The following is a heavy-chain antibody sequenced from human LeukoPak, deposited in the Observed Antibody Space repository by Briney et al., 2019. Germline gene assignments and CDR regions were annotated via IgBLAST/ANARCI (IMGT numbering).Heavy chain of an antibody. J-gene: IGHJ4*02. Sequence: PGGSLRLSCAASGFTFSNAWMSWVRQAPGKGLEWVGRIKSKTDDETTDYAAPVKGRFTISRDDSKNTLYLQMNSLKTEDTAVYCCTTGEELRYFAWLSPVDYWGQGTLVTVSS. CDR1: GFTFSNAW. D-gene: IGHD3-9*01. V-gene: IGHV3-15*01. CDR2: IKSKTDDETT. CDR3: TTGEELRYFAWLSPVDY.